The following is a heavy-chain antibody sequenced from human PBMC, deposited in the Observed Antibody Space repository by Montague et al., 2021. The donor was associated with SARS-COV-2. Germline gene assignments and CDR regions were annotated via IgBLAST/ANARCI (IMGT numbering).Heavy chain of an antibody. J-gene: IGHJ6*02. Sequence: SETLSLTCAGYVHCICRGNRAWIRRAPGKTPVSIGYVFQSGTSKYNSSLKSRVTISVDTSKNQVSLNLRSVTAADTAVYFCVRADRRDPDTPHLYYYKGMDLWGQGTTVTGSS. CDR3: VRADRRDPDTPHLYYYKGMDL. V-gene: IGHV4-59*01. CDR1: VHCICRGN. CDR2: VFQSGTS. D-gene: IGHD2-15*01.